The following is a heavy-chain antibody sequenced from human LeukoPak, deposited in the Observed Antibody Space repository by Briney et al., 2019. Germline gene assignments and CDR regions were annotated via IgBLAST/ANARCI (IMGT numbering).Heavy chain of an antibody. CDR2: IYYSGST. J-gene: IGHJ6*02. CDR1: GGSISSYY. V-gene: IGHV4-59*01. D-gene: IGHD5-24*01. Sequence: SETLSLTCTVSGGSISSYYWSWIRQPPGKGLEWIGYIYYSGSTNYNPSLKSRVTISVDTSKNQFSLKLSSVTAADTAVYYCARAPPDGYNFGYYYYYGMDVWGQGPRSPSP. CDR3: ARAPPDGYNFGYYYYYGMDV.